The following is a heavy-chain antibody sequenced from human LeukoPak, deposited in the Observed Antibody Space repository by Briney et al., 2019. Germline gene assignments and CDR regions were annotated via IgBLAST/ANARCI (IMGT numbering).Heavy chain of an antibody. J-gene: IGHJ5*01. CDR1: GGSIRSY. V-gene: IGHV4-34*01. Sequence: PSETLSLTCTVSGGSIRSYWSWIRQPPGKGLEWIGEINHSGSANYNPSLKSRVTILLDTSKNQFSLNLSSVTAADTAVYYCARRPRGVIIKTWFDSWGQGTLVTVSS. CDR2: INHSGSA. D-gene: IGHD3-10*01. CDR3: ARRPRGVIIKTWFDS.